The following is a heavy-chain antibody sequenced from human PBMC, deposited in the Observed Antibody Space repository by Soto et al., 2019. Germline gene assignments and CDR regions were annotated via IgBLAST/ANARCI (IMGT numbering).Heavy chain of an antibody. CDR3: ARVDYSNYRYYYYGMDV. CDR1: GYTFTGYY. V-gene: IGHV1-2*02. Sequence: RASVKVSCKASGYTFTGYYMHWVRQAPGQGLEWMGWINPNSGGTNYAQKFQGRVTMTRDTSISTAYMELSRLRSDDTAVYYCARVDYSNYRYYYYGMDVWGKGPTVTVSS. J-gene: IGHJ6*04. CDR2: INPNSGGT. D-gene: IGHD4-4*01.